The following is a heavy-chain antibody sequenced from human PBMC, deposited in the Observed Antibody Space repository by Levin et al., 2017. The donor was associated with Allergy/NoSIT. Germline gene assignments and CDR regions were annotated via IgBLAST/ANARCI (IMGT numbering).Heavy chain of an antibody. CDR1: GFTFDDYA. V-gene: IGHV3-43D*04. Sequence: GGSLRLSCAASGFTFDDYAMHWVRQAPGKGLEWVSLISWDGGSTYYADSVKGRFTISRDNSKNSLYLQMNSLRAEDTALYYCAKDRRAVAGWENYFDYWGQGTLVTVSS. D-gene: IGHD6-19*01. CDR2: ISWDGGST. CDR3: AKDRRAVAGWENYFDY. J-gene: IGHJ4*02.